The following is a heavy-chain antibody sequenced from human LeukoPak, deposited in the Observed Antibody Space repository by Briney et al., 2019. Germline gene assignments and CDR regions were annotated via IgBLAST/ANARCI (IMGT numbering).Heavy chain of an antibody. D-gene: IGHD3-16*01. Sequence: ASVKVSCKASGYTFTSYGISWVRQAPGQGLEWMGWTSAYNGNTNYAQKLQGRVTMTTDTSTSTAYMELRSLRSDDTAVYYCARDEDDYVWGRLIDYWGQGTLVTVSS. V-gene: IGHV1-18*01. CDR3: ARDEDDYVWGRLIDY. J-gene: IGHJ4*02. CDR2: TSAYNGNT. CDR1: GYTFTSYG.